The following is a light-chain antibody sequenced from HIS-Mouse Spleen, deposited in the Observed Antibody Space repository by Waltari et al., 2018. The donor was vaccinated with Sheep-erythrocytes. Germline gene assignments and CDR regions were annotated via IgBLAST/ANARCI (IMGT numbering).Light chain of an antibody. V-gene: IGKV2-30*01. CDR1: QSLVYSDGNTY. CDR3: MLGTHWLYT. CDR2: KVS. Sequence: DVVMTQSPLSLPVTLGQPASISCRSSQSLVYSDGNTYLNWFLQRPGQSPRRLIYKVSNRDSGVPDRFSGSGSGTDFTLKISRVEAEDVGVYYCMLGTHWLYTFGQGTKLEIK. J-gene: IGKJ2*01.